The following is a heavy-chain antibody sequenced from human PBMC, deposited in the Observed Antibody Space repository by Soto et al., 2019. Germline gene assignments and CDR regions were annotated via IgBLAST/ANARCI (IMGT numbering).Heavy chain of an antibody. CDR3: AKGNALSDYYYYGMDV. CDR2: ISYDGGNK. Sequence: QVQLVESGGGVVQPGRSLRLSCAASGFTFSSYGMHWVRQAPGKGLEWVAVISYDGGNKYYADSVKGRFTISRDNSKNTLYLQMNSLRAEDTAVYYCAKGNALSDYYYYGMDVWGQGTTVTVSS. CDR1: GFTFSSYG. V-gene: IGHV3-30*18. J-gene: IGHJ6*02. D-gene: IGHD3-16*02.